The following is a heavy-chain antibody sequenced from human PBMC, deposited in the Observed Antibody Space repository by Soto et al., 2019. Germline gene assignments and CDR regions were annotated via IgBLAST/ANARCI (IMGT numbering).Heavy chain of an antibody. CDR2: ISYDGSNK. V-gene: IGHV3-30*03. CDR3: AIPPWKWQLAGYFDY. J-gene: IGHJ4*02. Sequence: QVQLVESGGGVVQPGRSLRLSCAASGFTFSSYGMHWVRQAPGKGLEWVAVISYDGSNKYYADSVKGRFTISRDNSKNTLYLQMNSLRAEDTAVYYCAIPPWKWQLAGYFDYWGQGTLVTVSS. CDR1: GFTFSSYG. D-gene: IGHD6-6*01.